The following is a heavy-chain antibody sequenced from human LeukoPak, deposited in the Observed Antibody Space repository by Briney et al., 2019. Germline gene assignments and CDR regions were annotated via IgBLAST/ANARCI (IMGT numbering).Heavy chain of an antibody. CDR3: ARAPPRGSYYRGYFDY. Sequence: SETLSLTCAVYGGSFSGYYWSWIRQPPGKGLEWIGEINHSGSTNYNPSLKSRVTISVDTSKNQFSLNLSSVTAADTAVYYCARAPPRGSYYRGYFDYWGQGTLVTVSS. CDR2: INHSGST. D-gene: IGHD3-10*01. CDR1: GGSFSGYY. V-gene: IGHV4-34*01. J-gene: IGHJ4*02.